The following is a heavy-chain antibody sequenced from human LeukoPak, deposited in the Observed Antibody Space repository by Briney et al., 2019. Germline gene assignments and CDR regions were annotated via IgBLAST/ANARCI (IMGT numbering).Heavy chain of an antibody. Sequence: PGRSLRLSCAASGFTFSSYAMHWVRQAPGKGLEWVAVISYDGNNKYYADSVKGRFTISRDNSKNTLYLQMNSLRAEDTAVYYCARGIGSIHDYWGQGTLVTVSS. CDR1: GFTFSSYA. V-gene: IGHV3-30*04. CDR2: ISYDGNNK. D-gene: IGHD1-26*01. J-gene: IGHJ4*02. CDR3: ARGIGSIHDY.